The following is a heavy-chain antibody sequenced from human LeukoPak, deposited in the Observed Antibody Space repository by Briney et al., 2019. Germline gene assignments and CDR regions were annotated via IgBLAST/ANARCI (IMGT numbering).Heavy chain of an antibody. CDR3: VRGDYGDYTLFDY. CDR1: GFTVSSNY. Sequence: GGSLRLSCAASGFTVSSNYMSWVRQAPGKGLEWVSVIYSGGSTYYADSVKGRFTISRDNSKNTLYLQMNSLRAENTAVYYCVRGDYGDYTLFDYWGQGTLVTVSS. CDR2: IYSGGST. J-gene: IGHJ4*02. V-gene: IGHV3-53*01. D-gene: IGHD4-17*01.